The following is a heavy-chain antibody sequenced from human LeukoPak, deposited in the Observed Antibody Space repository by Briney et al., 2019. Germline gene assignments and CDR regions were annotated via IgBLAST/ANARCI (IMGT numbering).Heavy chain of an antibody. V-gene: IGHV4-61*08. D-gene: IGHD6-13*01. Sequence: SQTLSLTCTVSGGSISSGGYYWSWIRQPPGKGLEWIGYIYYSGSTNYNPSLKSRVTISVDTSKNQFSLKLSSVTAADTAVYYCARSTSEGSIAAAAHWYFDLWGRGTLVTVSS. CDR2: IYYSGST. CDR3: ARSTSEGSIAAAAHWYFDL. CDR1: GGSISSGGYY. J-gene: IGHJ2*01.